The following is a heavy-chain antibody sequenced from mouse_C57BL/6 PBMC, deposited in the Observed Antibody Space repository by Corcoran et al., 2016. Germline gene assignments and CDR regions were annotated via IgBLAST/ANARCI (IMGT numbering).Heavy chain of an antibody. Sequence: EVQLQQSGPVLVKPGASVKMSCKASGYTFTDYYMNWVKQSHGKSLEWIGVINPYNGDTSYNQKFKGKATLTVDKSSSTAYMELNSLTSEDSAVYYCARRYYGSSPWFSYWGQGTLVTVSA. CDR1: GYTFTDYY. CDR3: ARRYYGSSPWFSY. CDR2: INPYNGDT. V-gene: IGHV1-19*01. D-gene: IGHD1-1*01. J-gene: IGHJ3*01.